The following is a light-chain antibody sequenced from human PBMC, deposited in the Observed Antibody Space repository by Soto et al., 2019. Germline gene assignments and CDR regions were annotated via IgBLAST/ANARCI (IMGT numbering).Light chain of an antibody. V-gene: IGKV1-5*01. CDR1: QSISSW. J-gene: IGKJ1*01. CDR3: QQYNSYSPT. CDR2: DAS. Sequence: DIQMTQSPSTLSASVGDRVTITCRASQSISSWLAWYQQKPGKAPKLLIYDASSLEGGVPSRFSGSGSGTEFTLTISSLQPDDLATYYCQQYNSYSPTFGQGTKVE.